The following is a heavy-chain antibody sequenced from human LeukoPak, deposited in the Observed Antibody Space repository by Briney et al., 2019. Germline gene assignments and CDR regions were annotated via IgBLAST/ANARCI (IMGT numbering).Heavy chain of an antibody. D-gene: IGHD3-22*01. J-gene: IGHJ1*01. Sequence: QPGGSLRLSCAASGFTFSSYWMSWVRQAPGKGLEWVANIKQDGSEKCYVDSVKGRFTISRDNAKNSLYLQMNSLRAEDTAVYYCARGLNYYYDSSGYPPPEYFQHWGQGTLVTVSS. CDR1: GFTFSSYW. CDR3: ARGLNYYYDSSGYPPPEYFQH. CDR2: IKQDGSEK. V-gene: IGHV3-7*01.